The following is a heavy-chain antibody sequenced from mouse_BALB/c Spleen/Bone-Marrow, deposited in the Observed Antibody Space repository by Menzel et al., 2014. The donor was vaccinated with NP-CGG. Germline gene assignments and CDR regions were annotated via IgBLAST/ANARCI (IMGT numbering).Heavy chain of an antibody. J-gene: IGHJ1*01. CDR2: INPKNGDT. D-gene: IGHD3-3*01. CDR1: GFTFTDYY. V-gene: IGHV1-26*01. CDR3: FRALGLYLCFDV. Sequence: EVQLQQSGPELVRPGASVKMSCKASGFTFTDYYMKWVRQRHGKSLEWIGDINPKNGDTFYNQKFKDKATLTVDRSSSTTYMQLDRLSSKDSAAHFCFRALGLYLCFDVWGAGTTVTVSS.